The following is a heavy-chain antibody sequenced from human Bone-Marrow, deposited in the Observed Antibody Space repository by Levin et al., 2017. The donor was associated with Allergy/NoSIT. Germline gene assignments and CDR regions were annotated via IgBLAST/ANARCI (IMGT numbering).Heavy chain of an antibody. CDR1: GFTFRTHD. CDR3: ARYNYEYNALDI. J-gene: IGHJ3*02. Sequence: GGSLRLSCAASGFTFRTHDMHWVRQGTGKGLEWVSTIGTAGDTYYPDSVRGRFTISRENAKNSLYLQMNGLSAADTAVYYCARYNYEYNALDIWGQGTMVTVSS. D-gene: IGHD5-18*01. CDR2: IGTAGDT. V-gene: IGHV3-13*01.